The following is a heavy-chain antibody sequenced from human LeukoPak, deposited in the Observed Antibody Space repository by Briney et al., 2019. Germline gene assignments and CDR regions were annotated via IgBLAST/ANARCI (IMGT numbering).Heavy chain of an antibody. V-gene: IGHV1-69*02. J-gene: IGHJ4*02. Sequence: ASVKVSCKASGGTFSSYTISWVRQAPGQGLEWMGRIIPILGIANYAQKFQGRVTITADKSTSTAYMELSSLRSEDTAVYYCARGFERGKYGSGSYAFDYWGQGTLVTVPS. CDR3: ARGFERGKYGSGSYAFDY. CDR2: IIPILGIA. CDR1: GGTFSSYT. D-gene: IGHD3-10*01.